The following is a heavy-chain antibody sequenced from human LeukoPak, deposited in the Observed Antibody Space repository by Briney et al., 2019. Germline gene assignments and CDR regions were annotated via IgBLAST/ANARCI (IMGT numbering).Heavy chain of an antibody. J-gene: IGHJ5*02. V-gene: IGHV1-69*04. CDR2: IIPILGIA. D-gene: IGHD2-2*02. Sequence: SVKVSCKASGGTFSSYAISWVRQAPGQGLEWMGRIIPILGIANYAQKFQGRVTITADKSTSTAYMELSSLRSEDTAVYYCARAPAIGNNWFDPWGQGTLVTVSS. CDR1: GGTFSSYA. CDR3: ARAPAIGNNWFDP.